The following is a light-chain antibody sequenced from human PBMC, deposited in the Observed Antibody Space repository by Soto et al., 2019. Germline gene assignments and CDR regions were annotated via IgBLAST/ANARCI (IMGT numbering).Light chain of an antibody. CDR1: QSFRGL. CDR3: QQRHMCPIT. CDR2: DAY. J-gene: IGKJ5*01. Sequence: EVVLTQSPVTLSLSPGERATLSCRASQSFRGLLAWYQQKPGQAPRLLIYDAYNRATGIPPRFRGSGSGTDFTLTISSLEPEYSAVVYFQQRHMCPITFGQGTRLEIK. V-gene: IGKV3-11*01.